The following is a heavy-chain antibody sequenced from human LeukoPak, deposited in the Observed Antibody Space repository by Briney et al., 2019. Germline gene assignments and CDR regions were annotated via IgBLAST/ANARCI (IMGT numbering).Heavy chain of an antibody. CDR1: GFTFSSYA. Sequence: GGSLRLSCAASGFTFSSYAMHWVRQAPGKGLEWVAVISYDGSNKYYADSVKGRFTISRDNSKNTLYLQMNSLRAEDTAVYYCAREGRVQWELWDYWGQGTLVTVSS. J-gene: IGHJ4*02. V-gene: IGHV3-30-3*01. CDR2: ISYDGSNK. D-gene: IGHD1-26*01. CDR3: AREGRVQWELWDY.